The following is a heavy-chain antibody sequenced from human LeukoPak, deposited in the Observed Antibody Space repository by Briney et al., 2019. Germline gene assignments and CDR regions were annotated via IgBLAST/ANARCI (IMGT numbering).Heavy chain of an antibody. J-gene: IGHJ4*02. D-gene: IGHD6-19*01. Sequence: PSETLSLTCTVSGGSISSYYWSWIRQPPGKGLEWIGYIYYSGTTNYNPSLKSRVTISVDTSKNQFSLRLSSVTAADTAIYYCARAVSGRFDYWGQGTLVTVSS. CDR1: GGSISSYY. CDR3: ARAVSGRFDY. CDR2: IYYSGTT. V-gene: IGHV4-59*08.